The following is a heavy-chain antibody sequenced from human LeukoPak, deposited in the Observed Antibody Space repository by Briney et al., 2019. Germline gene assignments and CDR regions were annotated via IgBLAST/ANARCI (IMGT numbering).Heavy chain of an antibody. CDR1: GFSFSSYG. D-gene: IGHD1-7*01. CDR3: AKDERNWNYNLASQTYD. Sequence: PGGSLRLSCEASGFSFSSYGMHWVRQAPGKGLEWVAFIRYDGSNKYYADSVKGRFTVSRDNSKNTLYLQMSSLRAEDTAVYYCAKDERNWNYNLASQTYDWGQGTLVTVSS. CDR2: IRYDGSNK. J-gene: IGHJ4*02. V-gene: IGHV3-30*02.